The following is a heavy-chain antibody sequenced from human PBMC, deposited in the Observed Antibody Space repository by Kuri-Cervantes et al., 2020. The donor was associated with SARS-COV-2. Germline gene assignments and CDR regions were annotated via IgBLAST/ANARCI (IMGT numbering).Heavy chain of an antibody. Sequence: GGSLRLSCAASGFTFSTYAMSWVRQAPGKGLEWVSGISGSGGTTYYADSVKGRFTISRDNSKNTLYLQMNSLRAEDTAVYYCAKDPGDGYFDYWGQGTLVTVSS. V-gene: IGHV3-23*01. J-gene: IGHJ4*02. CDR1: GFTFSTYA. CDR2: ISGSGGTT. D-gene: IGHD5-24*01. CDR3: AKDPGDGYFDY.